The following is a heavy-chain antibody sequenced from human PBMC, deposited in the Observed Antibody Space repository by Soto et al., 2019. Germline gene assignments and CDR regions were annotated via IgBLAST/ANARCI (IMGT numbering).Heavy chain of an antibody. Sequence: GGSLRLSCAASGFTFSSYAMHWVRQAPGKGLEWVAVISYDGSNKYYADSVKGRFTISRDNSKNTLYLQMNSLRAEDTAVYYWGRGERWPNAYGGQETLVPAPS. V-gene: IGHV3-30-3*01. J-gene: IGHJ4*02. D-gene: IGHD6-19*01. CDR3: GRGERWPNAY. CDR2: ISYDGSNK. CDR1: GFTFSSYA.